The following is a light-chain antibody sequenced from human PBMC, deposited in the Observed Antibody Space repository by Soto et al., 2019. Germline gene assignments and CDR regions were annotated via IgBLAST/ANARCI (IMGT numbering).Light chain of an antibody. CDR3: QQYNNWQT. CDR2: GAS. J-gene: IGKJ1*01. CDR1: QSLYSN. V-gene: IGKV3-15*01. Sequence: EIVMTQSPATLSVSTGERATLSFRASQSLYSNLAWYQQKPGQAPRLLIYGASTRATGIPARFSGSGSGTEFTLTISSLQSEDFAVYYCQQYNNWQTFGQGTKVDIK.